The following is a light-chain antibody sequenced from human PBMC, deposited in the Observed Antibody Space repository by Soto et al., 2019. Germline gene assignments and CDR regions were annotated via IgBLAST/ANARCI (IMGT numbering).Light chain of an antibody. J-gene: IGKJ1*01. CDR1: QSLEYSDGKTY. Sequence: DVVMTQSPLSLPVTLGQPASISCTSSQSLEYSDGKTYLNWFLQRPGQSPRRLIYKVSNRDAGVPDRFSGSGSGTDFTLKISRVEAEDFGIYYCMQGGHWPWTFGQGTKVEIK. V-gene: IGKV2-30*01. CDR2: KVS. CDR3: MQGGHWPWT.